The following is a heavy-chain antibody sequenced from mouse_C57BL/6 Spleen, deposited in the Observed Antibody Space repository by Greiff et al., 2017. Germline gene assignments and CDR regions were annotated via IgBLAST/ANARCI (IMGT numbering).Heavy chain of an antibody. CDR1: GFTFSDYG. J-gene: IGHJ4*01. V-gene: IGHV5-17*01. D-gene: IGHD4-1*01. CDR2: ISSGSSTI. CDR3: ARGGWDDYAMDY. Sequence: EVKLMESGGGLVKPGGSLKLSCAASGFTFSDYGMHWVRQAPEKGLEWVAYISSGSSTIYYADTVKGRFTISRDNAKNTLFLQMTSLRSEDTAMYYCARGGWDDYAMDYWGQGTSVTVSS.